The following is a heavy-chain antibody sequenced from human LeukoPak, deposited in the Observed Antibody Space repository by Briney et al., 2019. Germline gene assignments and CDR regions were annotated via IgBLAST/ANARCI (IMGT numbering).Heavy chain of an antibody. J-gene: IGHJ4*02. CDR2: IWYDGSNK. CDR3: ARDGSSSFEEISCDY. D-gene: IGHD6-13*01. CDR1: GFTFSSYG. V-gene: IGHV3-33*01. Sequence: GGSLRLSCAASGFTFSSYGMHWVRQAPGKGLEWVAVIWYDGSNKYYADSVKGRFTISRDNSKNTLYPQMNSLRAEDTAVYYCARDGSSSFEEISCDYWGQGTLVTVSS.